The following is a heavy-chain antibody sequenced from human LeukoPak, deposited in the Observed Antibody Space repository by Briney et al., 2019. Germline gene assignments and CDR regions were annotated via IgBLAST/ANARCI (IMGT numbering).Heavy chain of an antibody. V-gene: IGHV3-48*01. Sequence: GGSLRLSCAASGSAVNTYDMHWVRQAPGEGPQWIAYFGISGTIYYADSVRGRFTISRDSAKNSLYLQMNGLRVDDTAIYYCAGYGVYPYWGQGTPVTVSS. D-gene: IGHD5/OR15-5a*01. CDR1: GSAVNTYD. CDR3: AGYGVYPY. CDR2: FGISGTI. J-gene: IGHJ4*02.